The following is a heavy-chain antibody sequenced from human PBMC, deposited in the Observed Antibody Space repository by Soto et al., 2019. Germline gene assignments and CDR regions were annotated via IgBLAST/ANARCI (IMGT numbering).Heavy chain of an antibody. V-gene: IGHV3-64*01. CDR3: ARDRCTNGVCYAPSAD. CDR1: GFIFSTYA. J-gene: IGHJ4*02. Sequence: EVKLVESGGGLVQPGGSLRLSCATSGFIFSTYAMHWVRQAPGKGLEYVSAISSNGRSTYYANSVKGRFTISRDNSKYTLYLQMDSLRAEDMAVYYCARDRCTNGVCYAPSADWGQGTLVTVSS. D-gene: IGHD2-8*01. CDR2: ISSNGRST.